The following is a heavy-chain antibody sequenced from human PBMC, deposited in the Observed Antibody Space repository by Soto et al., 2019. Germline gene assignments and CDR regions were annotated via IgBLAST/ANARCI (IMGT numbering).Heavy chain of an antibody. CDR2: ISYDGSKK. CDR3: ARDCLVAGFDY. Sequence: GGSLRLSCAASGFTFSSYAMHWVRQAPGKGLEWVAVISYDGSKKYYADSVKGRFTISRDNSKNTLYLQMNSQRAEDTAVYYCARDCLVAGFDYWGQGTLVTVSS. CDR1: GFTFSSYA. V-gene: IGHV3-30-3*01. D-gene: IGHD2-8*02. J-gene: IGHJ4*02.